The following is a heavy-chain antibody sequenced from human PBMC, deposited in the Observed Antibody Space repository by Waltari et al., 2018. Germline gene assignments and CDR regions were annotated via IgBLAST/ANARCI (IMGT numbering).Heavy chain of an antibody. CDR3: ARDSRYYYDSSGYREDAFDI. CDR1: GYSISSGYY. Sequence: QVQLQESGPGLVKPSETLSLTCAVSGYSISSGYYWGWIRQPPGKGLEWIGSIYHSGSTYYNPSLKSRVTISADTSKNQFSLKLSSVTAADTAVYYCARDSRYYYDSSGYREDAFDIWGQGTMVTVSS. CDR2: IYHSGST. D-gene: IGHD3-22*01. V-gene: IGHV4-38-2*02. J-gene: IGHJ3*02.